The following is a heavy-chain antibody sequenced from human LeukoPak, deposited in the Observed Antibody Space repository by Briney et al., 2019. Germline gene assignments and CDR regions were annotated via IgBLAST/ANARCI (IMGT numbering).Heavy chain of an antibody. CDR2: ISGSSGYI. Sequence: PGGSLRLSCAASGFTFSTYSMDWVRQAPGKGLEWVSSISGSSGYIYYADSVKGRFTISRDNAKNSLYPQMNSLRAEDTAVYYCARDVYCSGGTCFYYFDYWGQGTLVTVSS. CDR1: GFTFSTYS. D-gene: IGHD2-15*01. V-gene: IGHV3-21*01. J-gene: IGHJ4*02. CDR3: ARDVYCSGGTCFYYFDY.